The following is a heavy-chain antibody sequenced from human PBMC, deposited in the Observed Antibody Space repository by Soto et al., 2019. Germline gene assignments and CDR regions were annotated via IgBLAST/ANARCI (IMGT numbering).Heavy chain of an antibody. J-gene: IGHJ4*02. CDR2: ITPMIGTT. CDR1: GGTFYTYT. CDR3: ARDGSVMTSVFGF. Sequence: QVHLVQSGAEVKRPGSSVRVSCRASGGTFYTYTFPWVRQAPGQGLEWMGGITPMIGTTKYAQKFHGRVTFSADESASTAYMELSNLRSNDTAVYYCARDGSVMTSVFGFWGQGTLSTVSS. D-gene: IGHD6-25*01. V-gene: IGHV1-69*01.